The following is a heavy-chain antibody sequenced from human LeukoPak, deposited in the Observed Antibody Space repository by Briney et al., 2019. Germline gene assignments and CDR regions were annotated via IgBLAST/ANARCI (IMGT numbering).Heavy chain of an antibody. J-gene: IGHJ2*01. V-gene: IGHV1-18*01. Sequence: ASVKVSCKASGYRLRNHGISWVRQAPGQGLEWMGWIGADSGDTHGDTHYAEKLQGRVTMTTDTSTDTAYMDLRSLTSDDTAVYYCARGSSPYNWYFDLWGRGTLVTVST. CDR1: GYRLRNHG. CDR3: ARGSSPYNWYFDL. CDR2: IGADSGDTHGDT. D-gene: IGHD4-11*01.